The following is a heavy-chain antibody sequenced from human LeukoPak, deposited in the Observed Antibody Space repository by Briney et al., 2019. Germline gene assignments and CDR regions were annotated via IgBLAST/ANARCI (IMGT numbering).Heavy chain of an antibody. V-gene: IGHV1-18*01. CDR3: ARDRNWRWELLYWYFDL. D-gene: IGHD1-26*01. J-gene: IGHJ2*01. CDR1: GYTFTSYG. CDR2: ISAYNGNT. Sequence: ASVKVSCKASGYTFTSYGISWVRQAPGQGLEWMGWISAYNGNTNYAQKLQGRVTMTTDTSTSTAYMELRSLRSDDTAVYYCARDRNWRWELLYWYFDLWGRGTLVTVSS.